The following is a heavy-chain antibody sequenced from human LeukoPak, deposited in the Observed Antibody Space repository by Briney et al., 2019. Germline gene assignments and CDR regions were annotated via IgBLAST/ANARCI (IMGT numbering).Heavy chain of an antibody. CDR1: GFTFTTYG. D-gene: IGHD6-13*01. Sequence: GGSLRLSCAASGFTFTTYGMHWVRQAPGQGLEWMGRINPNSGGTNYAQKFQGRVTMTRNTSISTAYMELSRLRSDDTAVYYCARDSYSSSWYWEDYWGQGTLVTVSS. CDR3: ARDSYSSSWYWEDY. V-gene: IGHV1-2*06. CDR2: INPNSGGT. J-gene: IGHJ4*02.